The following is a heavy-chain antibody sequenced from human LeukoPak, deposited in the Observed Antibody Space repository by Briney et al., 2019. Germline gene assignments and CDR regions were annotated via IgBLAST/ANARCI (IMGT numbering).Heavy chain of an antibody. V-gene: IGHV3-23*01. CDR3: AKVLDLYYYDSSGHFDY. J-gene: IGHJ4*02. Sequence: GGALRLSCAASGFTFSSYAVSWVRQAPGKGLEWVSAISGSGGSTYYADSVKGRFTISRDNSKNTRDLQMNSLRAEDTAVYYCAKVLDLYYYDSSGHFDYWGQGTLVTVSS. CDR2: ISGSGGST. D-gene: IGHD3-22*01. CDR1: GFTFSSYA.